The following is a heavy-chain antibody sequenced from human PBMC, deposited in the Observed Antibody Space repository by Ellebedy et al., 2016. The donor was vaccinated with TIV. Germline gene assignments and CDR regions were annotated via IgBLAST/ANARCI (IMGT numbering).Heavy chain of an antibody. Sequence: ESLKISCTVSRDSISGYYWSWIRQPPGKGLAWIAYMYYSGTTNYNPSLKSRVAMSLDTSENQVSLKLSSVTAADTAVYYCAGHYGSGTYPLEFWGQGTLVTVSS. CDR3: AGHYGSGTYPLEF. CDR2: MYYSGTT. V-gene: IGHV4-59*01. CDR1: RDSISGYY. D-gene: IGHD3-10*01. J-gene: IGHJ4*02.